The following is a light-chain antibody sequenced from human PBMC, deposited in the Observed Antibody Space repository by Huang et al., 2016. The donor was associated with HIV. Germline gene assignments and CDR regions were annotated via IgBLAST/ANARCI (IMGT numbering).Light chain of an antibody. V-gene: IGKV3-15*01. CDR1: QSPSSQ. Sequence: EIVLTQSSAPLSVSPGERFTLSCRASQSPSSQLAWYQQNRGQAPRLLIYGVSTRATDIPARFSGSGSGTDFTLNINSLQAEDLATYYCQQYNDWPRTFGQGTEVEIK. CDR2: GVS. CDR3: QQYNDWPRT. J-gene: IGKJ1*01.